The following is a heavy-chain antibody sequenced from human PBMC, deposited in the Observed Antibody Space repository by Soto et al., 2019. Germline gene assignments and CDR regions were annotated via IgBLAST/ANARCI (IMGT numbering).Heavy chain of an antibody. V-gene: IGHV3-30-3*01. CDR3: ARARGGSSTSLVDY. CDR1: GFTFSSYA. Sequence: GGSLRLSCAASGFTFSSYAVHWVRQAPGKGLEWVAVISYDGSNEYYADSVKGRFTISRDNSKNTLYLQMNSLRAEDTAVYYCARARGGSSTSLVDYWGQGTLVTVSS. J-gene: IGHJ4*02. CDR2: ISYDGSNE. D-gene: IGHD2-2*01.